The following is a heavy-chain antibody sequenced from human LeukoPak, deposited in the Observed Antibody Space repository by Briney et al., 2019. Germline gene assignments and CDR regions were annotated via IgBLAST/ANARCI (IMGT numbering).Heavy chain of an antibody. V-gene: IGHV1-2*02. CDR1: GYTFTGYY. D-gene: IGHD6-19*01. J-gene: IGHJ6*03. CDR3: ARGAGTYEYMDV. CDR2: INPNSGGT. Sequence: ASVKVSCKASGYTFTGYYMHWVRQAPGQGLEWMGWINPNSGGTNYAQKFQGRVTMTRDMSTSTVYMELSSLRSEDTAVYYCARGAGTYEYMDVWGKGTTVTVSS.